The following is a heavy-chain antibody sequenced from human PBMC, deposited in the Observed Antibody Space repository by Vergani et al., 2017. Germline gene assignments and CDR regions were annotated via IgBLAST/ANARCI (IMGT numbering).Heavy chain of an antibody. J-gene: IGHJ6*02. CDR3: ASRYSNYDYYYYGMDV. D-gene: IGHD4-11*01. CDR1: GFTFSSYS. V-gene: IGHV3-48*04. Sequence: EVQLVESGGGLVQPGGSLRLSCAASGFTFSSYSMNWVRQAPGKGLEWVSYISSSSSTIYYADSVKGRFTISRDNAKNSLYLQMNSLRAEDTAVYYCASRYSNYDYYYYGMDVWGQGTTVTVSS. CDR2: ISSSSSTI.